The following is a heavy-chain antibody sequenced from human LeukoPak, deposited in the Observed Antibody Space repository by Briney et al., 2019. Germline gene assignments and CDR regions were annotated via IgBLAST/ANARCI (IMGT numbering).Heavy chain of an antibody. V-gene: IGHV4-59*01. J-gene: IGHJ5*02. CDR3: ARDRYCSSTSCYGFDP. CDR2: IYYSRST. D-gene: IGHD2-2*01. CDR1: GGSISSYY. Sequence: SETLSLTCTVSGGSISSYYWSWIRQPPGKGLEWIGYIYYSRSTNYNPSLKSRVTISVDTSKNQFSLKLSSVTAADTAVYYCARDRYCSSTSCYGFDPWGQGTLVTVSS.